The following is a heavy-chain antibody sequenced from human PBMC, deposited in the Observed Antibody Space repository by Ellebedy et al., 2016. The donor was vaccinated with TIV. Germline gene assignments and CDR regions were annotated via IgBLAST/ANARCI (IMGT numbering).Heavy chain of an antibody. D-gene: IGHD2-15*01. J-gene: IGHJ3*02. V-gene: IGHV3-66*01. CDR3: ARANSGPLPVDAFDI. CDR1: EFSVRTYY. Sequence: GGSLRLSCAASEFSVRTYYMTWVRQAPGKGLEWVSVIHSGGSAYYADSVKGRFTISRDSAKNTVNLQMTSLRAEDTAVYYCARANSGPLPVDAFDIWGQGTMVTVSS. CDR2: IHSGGSA.